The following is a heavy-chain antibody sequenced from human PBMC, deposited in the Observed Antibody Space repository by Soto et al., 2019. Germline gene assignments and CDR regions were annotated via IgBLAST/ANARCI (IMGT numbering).Heavy chain of an antibody. D-gene: IGHD6-19*01. CDR3: ARDVLAVAGTRAFDI. CDR1: GGSISSGNW. J-gene: IGHJ3*02. CDR2: IHHSGST. Sequence: QVQLQESGPGLVKPSGTLSLTCAVSGGSISSGNWWSWVRQPPGKGLEWIGEIHHSGSTSYNPSLKSRVIMLVDKSKNQSSLRLSSVTAADTAVYYCARDVLAVAGTRAFDIWGQGTMVTVSS. V-gene: IGHV4-4*02.